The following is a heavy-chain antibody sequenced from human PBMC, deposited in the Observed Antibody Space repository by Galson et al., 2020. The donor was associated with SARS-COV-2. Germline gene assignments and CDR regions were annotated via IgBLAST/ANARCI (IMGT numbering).Heavy chain of an antibody. D-gene: IGHD4-17*01. CDR2: IRSKAYGGAT. Sequence: GGSLRLSCTASGFTFGDYAMTWFRQAPGKGLEWVGFIRSKAYGGATEYAASVKGRFTISRDDSKSIAYLQMNSLKTEDTAVYYCTRGPIGDYRGLWGQGTLVTVSS. CDR3: TRGPIGDYRGL. J-gene: IGHJ4*02. V-gene: IGHV3-49*03. CDR1: GFTFGDYA.